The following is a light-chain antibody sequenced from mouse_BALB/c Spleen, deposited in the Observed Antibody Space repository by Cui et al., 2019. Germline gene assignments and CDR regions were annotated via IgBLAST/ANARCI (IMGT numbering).Light chain of an antibody. Sequence: DIQMTQTTSSLSASLGDRVTISCRASQDISNYLNWYQQKPDGTVKLLTYYTSRLHSGVPSRFSGSGSGTDYSLTISNLEQEDIATDFCQQGNTLHMYTFGGGTKLEIK. CDR2: YTS. J-gene: IGKJ2*01. V-gene: IGKV10-96*01. CDR1: QDISNY. CDR3: QQGNTLHMYT.